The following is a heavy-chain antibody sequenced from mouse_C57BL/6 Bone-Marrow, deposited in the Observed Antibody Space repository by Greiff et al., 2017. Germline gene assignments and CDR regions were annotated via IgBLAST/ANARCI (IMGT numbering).Heavy chain of an antibody. CDR3: ARYYYGSSSYYAMDY. CDR2: IDPEDGET. CDR1: GFNIKDYY. D-gene: IGHD1-1*01. Sequence: EVQRVESGAELVKPGASVKLSCTASGFNIKDYYMHWVKQRTEQGLEWIGRIDPEDGETKYAQKFQGKATITADTSSNTAYLQLSSLTSEDTAVYYCARYYYGSSSYYAMDYWGQGTSVTVSS. V-gene: IGHV14-2*01. J-gene: IGHJ4*01.